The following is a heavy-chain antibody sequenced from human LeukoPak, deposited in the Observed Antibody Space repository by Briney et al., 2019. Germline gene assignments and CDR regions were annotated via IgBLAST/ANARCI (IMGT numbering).Heavy chain of an antibody. CDR3: ARVKGYSGYEDPYYYYGMDV. J-gene: IGHJ6*02. V-gene: IGHV1-69*04. Sequence: ASVKVSCKASGGTFSSYAISWVRQAPGQGLERMGRIIPILGIANYAQKFQGRVTITADKSTSTAYLELSSLRSEDTAVYYCARVKGYSGYEDPYYYYGMDVWGQGTAVTVSS. CDR2: IIPILGIA. CDR1: GGTFSSYA. D-gene: IGHD5-12*01.